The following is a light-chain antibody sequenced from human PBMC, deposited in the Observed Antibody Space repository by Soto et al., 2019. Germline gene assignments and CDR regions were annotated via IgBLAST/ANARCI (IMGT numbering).Light chain of an antibody. CDR3: SSYRDTDTLLI. V-gene: IGLV2-14*01. Sequence: QSALTQPASVSGSLGQSITLSCTGTNSDIGGYSYVSWYQQSPGKAPKLIIFEVRDRPLGVSDRFSGSKSGNTASLTISGLRAEDEATYYCSSYRDTDTLLIFGGGTKLNVL. CDR2: EVR. J-gene: IGLJ2*01. CDR1: NSDIGGYSY.